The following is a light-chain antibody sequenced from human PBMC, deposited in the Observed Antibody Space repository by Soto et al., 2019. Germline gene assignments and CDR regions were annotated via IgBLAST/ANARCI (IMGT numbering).Light chain of an antibody. V-gene: IGKV3-20*01. CDR3: QQYASSPLT. CDR2: GAS. Sequence: EIVLTQSPGTLSLSPGERATLSCRASQTVGRNFLAWYQQKPGQAPRLLIHGASSRATGIPDRFSGSGSATDFTLSITRLEPEDFAVYYCQQYASSPLTFGGGTKVEIK. J-gene: IGKJ4*01. CDR1: QTVGRNF.